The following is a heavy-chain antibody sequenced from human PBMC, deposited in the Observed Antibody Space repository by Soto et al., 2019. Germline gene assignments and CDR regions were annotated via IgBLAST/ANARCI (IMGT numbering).Heavy chain of an antibody. Sequence: QLQLQESGPGLVKPSETLSLTCTVSGGSISSSSYYWGWIRQPPGKGLEWIGSIYYSGSTYYNPSLKSRVTISVDTSKNQFSLKLSSVTAADTAVYYCASHWGHRGYCSSTSCLSLDYWGQGTLVTVSS. CDR3: ASHWGHRGYCSSTSCLSLDY. J-gene: IGHJ4*02. CDR1: GGSISSSSYY. V-gene: IGHV4-39*01. CDR2: IYYSGST. D-gene: IGHD2-2*01.